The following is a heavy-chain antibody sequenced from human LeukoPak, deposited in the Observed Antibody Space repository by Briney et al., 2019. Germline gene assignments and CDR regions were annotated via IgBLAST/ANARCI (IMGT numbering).Heavy chain of an antibody. J-gene: IGHJ4*02. Sequence: ASVKVSCKASGGTFSSYAISWVRQAPGQGLEWMGGIIPIFGTANYAQKFQGRVTITADESTSTAYMELSSLRSEDTAVYYCARVLAYYCDSSGYHFDYWGQGTLVTVSS. CDR2: IIPIFGTA. CDR3: ARVLAYYCDSSGYHFDY. V-gene: IGHV1-69*13. CDR1: GGTFSSYA. D-gene: IGHD3-22*01.